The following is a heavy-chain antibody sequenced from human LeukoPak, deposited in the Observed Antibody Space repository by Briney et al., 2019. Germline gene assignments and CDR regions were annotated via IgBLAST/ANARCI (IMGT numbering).Heavy chain of an antibody. CDR2: IYYSGST. Sequence: SETLSLTCTVSGGSISSYYWSWIRQPPGKGLEWIGYIYYSGSTNYNPSLKSRVTISVDTSKNQFSLKLSSVTAADTAVYYCAGLLNGIVGATINYWGQGTMVTVSS. V-gene: IGHV4-59*01. J-gene: IGHJ4*02. CDR3: AGLLNGIVGATINY. D-gene: IGHD1-26*01. CDR1: GGSISSYY.